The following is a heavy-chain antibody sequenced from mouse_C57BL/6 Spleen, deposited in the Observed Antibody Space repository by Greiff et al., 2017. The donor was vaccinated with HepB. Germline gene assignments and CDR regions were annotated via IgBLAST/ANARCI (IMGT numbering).Heavy chain of an antibody. CDR2: IDPETGGT. CDR3: TRKMGYLYAMDY. J-gene: IGHJ4*01. CDR1: GYTFTDYE. Sequence: VQLQQSGAELVRPGASVTLSCKASGYTFTDYEMHWVKQTPVHGLEWIGAIDPETGGTAYNQKFKGKAILTADKSSSTAYMELRSLTSEDSAVYYCTRKMGYLYAMDYWGQGTSVTVSS. V-gene: IGHV1-15*01. D-gene: IGHD2-2*01.